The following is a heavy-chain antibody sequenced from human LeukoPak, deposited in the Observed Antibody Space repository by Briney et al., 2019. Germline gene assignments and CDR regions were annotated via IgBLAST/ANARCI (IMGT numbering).Heavy chain of an antibody. CDR1: GFTVSSNY. CDR3: ARALVVGYYFDY. J-gene: IGHJ4*02. Sequence: GGSLRLSCAASGFTVSSNYMSWVRQAPGKGLEWISHISSSGNTIYYADSVKGRFTFSRDNAKNSLYLQMNSLRAEDTAVYYCARALVVGYYFDYWGQGTLVTVSS. D-gene: IGHD2-21*01. CDR2: ISSSGNTI. V-gene: IGHV3-11*04.